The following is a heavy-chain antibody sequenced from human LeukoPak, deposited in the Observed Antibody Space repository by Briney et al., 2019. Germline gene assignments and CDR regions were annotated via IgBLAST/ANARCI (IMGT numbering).Heavy chain of an antibody. J-gene: IGHJ4*02. D-gene: IGHD2-2*01. CDR3: AKDIRQYQLLTFDY. V-gene: IGHV3-9*01. Sequence: PGGSPRLSCAASGFTFDDYAMHWVRQAPGKGLEWVSGISWNSGSIGYADSVKGRFTISRDNAKNSLYLQMNSLRAEDTALYYCAKDIRQYQLLTFDYWGQGTLVTVSS. CDR1: GFTFDDYA. CDR2: ISWNSGSI.